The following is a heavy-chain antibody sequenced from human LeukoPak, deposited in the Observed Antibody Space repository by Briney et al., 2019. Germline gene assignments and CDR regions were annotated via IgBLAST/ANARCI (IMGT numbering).Heavy chain of an antibody. CDR3: ARDSETGYSPYFDY. CDR1: GGTFSSYA. CDR2: IIPIFGTA. D-gene: IGHD3-9*01. Sequence: GASVKVSCKASGGTFSSYANSWVRQAPGQGLEWMGGIIPIFGTANYAQKFQGRVTITADKSTSTAYMELSSLRSEDTAVYYCARDSETGYSPYFDYWGQGTLVTVSS. V-gene: IGHV1-69*06. J-gene: IGHJ4*02.